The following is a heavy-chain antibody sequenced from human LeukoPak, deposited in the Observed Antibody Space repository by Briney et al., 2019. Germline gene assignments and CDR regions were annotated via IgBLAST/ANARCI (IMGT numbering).Heavy chain of an antibody. J-gene: IGHJ6*03. CDR1: GFTFSSYS. V-gene: IGHV3-21*01. CDR2: ISTSSSYI. D-gene: IGHD6-13*01. Sequence: GGSLRLSCAASGFTFSSYSMNWVRQAPGKGLEWVSCISTSSSYIYYADSVKGRFTISRDSAKNSLYLQMSSLRAEDTAVYYCARENRVWRHYYYYYYMDVWGKGTTVTISS. CDR3: ARENRVWRHYYYYYYMDV.